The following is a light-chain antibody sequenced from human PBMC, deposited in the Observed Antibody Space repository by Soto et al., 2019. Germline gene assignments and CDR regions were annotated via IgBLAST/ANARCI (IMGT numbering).Light chain of an antibody. CDR2: DVS. V-gene: IGLV2-14*01. J-gene: IGLJ2*01. CDR1: SSDVGGYNY. Sequence: QSALTQPASVSGSPGQSITISCTGTSSDVGGYNYVSWYQQHPGKAPKLMIYDVSNRPSGVSKRFSGSRSGNTASLIISGLQTEDEADYYCSSYTVSSTVIFGGGTQLTVL. CDR3: SSYTVSSTVI.